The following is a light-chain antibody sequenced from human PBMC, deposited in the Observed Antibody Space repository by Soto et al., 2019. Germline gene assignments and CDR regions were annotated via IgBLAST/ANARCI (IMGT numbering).Light chain of an antibody. CDR2: DAS. CDR3: QQYDSFGS. Sequence: DIPMTQSPSTLSASVGDRVTITCRASQSISTWLAWYQQKPGKAPKLLIYDASSLEGGVPSRFSGSGSGTEFALTISSLQPDDFATYYCQQYDSFGSFGQGTKLEIK. V-gene: IGKV1-5*01. J-gene: IGKJ2*01. CDR1: QSISTW.